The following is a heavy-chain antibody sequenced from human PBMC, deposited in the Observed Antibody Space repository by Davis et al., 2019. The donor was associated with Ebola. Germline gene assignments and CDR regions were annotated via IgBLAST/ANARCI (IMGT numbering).Heavy chain of an antibody. D-gene: IGHD6-13*01. V-gene: IGHV1-3*01. CDR2: LNAGNGNT. Sequence: AASVKVSCKASGYIFITYTIHWVRQAPGQRPEWMGWLNAGNGNTKYSQKFQGRVAITRDTSASTAYMELSSLRSEDTAVYYCARVESSSWYYYYGMDVWGQGTTVTVSS. CDR3: ARVESSSWYYYYGMDV. J-gene: IGHJ6*02. CDR1: GYIFITYT.